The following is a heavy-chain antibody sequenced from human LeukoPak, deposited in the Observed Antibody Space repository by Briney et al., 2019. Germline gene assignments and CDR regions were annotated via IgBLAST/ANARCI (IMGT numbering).Heavy chain of an antibody. CDR2: ISSGGTYE. Sequence: GGSLRLSFAASGFTFSNYAMHWVRQAPGEGLEWVSLISSGGTYEYYADSVKGRFTISRDNSKNTLYLQLNSLRAEDTAVYYCARDSTYYYDSGSSGPHYFDNWGQGTLVTVSS. CDR3: ARDSTYYYDSGSSGPHYFDN. V-gene: IGHV3-30*01. CDR1: GFTFSNYA. J-gene: IGHJ4*02. D-gene: IGHD3-10*01.